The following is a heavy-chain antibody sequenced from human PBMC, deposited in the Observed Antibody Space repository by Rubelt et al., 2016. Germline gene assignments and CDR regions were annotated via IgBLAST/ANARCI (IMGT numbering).Heavy chain of an antibody. V-gene: IGHV4-38-2*02. J-gene: IGHJ4*02. CDR1: GDSISNDYH. CDR3: ARQPPDTAAFDY. Sequence: QVQLQESGPGLVKPSETLSLTCTVSGDSISNDYHWGWIRQTPGKGLEWIGSIYYTGRTYYPPSLRSRVSMSADTSKNQFSASLSSVTAADTAVYHCARQPPDTAAFDYWGQGVLVTVSS. D-gene: IGHD2-21*02. CDR2: IYYTGRT.